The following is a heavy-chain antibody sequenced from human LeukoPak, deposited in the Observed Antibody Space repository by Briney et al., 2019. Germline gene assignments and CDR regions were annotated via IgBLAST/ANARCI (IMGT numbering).Heavy chain of an antibody. CDR3: ASNSGSRTYYFDY. Sequence: GGSLRLSCAASGFTFSSYSMNWVRQAPGKGLEWVSSISSSSSYIHYADSVKGRFTISRDNAKNSLYLQMNSLRAEDTAVYYCASNSGSRTYYFDYWGQGTLVTVSS. D-gene: IGHD3-10*01. CDR1: GFTFSSYS. J-gene: IGHJ4*02. V-gene: IGHV3-21*01. CDR2: ISSSSSYI.